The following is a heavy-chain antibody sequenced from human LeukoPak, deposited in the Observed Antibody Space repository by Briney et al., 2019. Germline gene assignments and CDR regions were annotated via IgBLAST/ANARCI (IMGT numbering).Heavy chain of an antibody. CDR1: GYTFTGYY. J-gene: IGHJ4*02. Sequence: GASVKVPCKASGYTFTGYYMHWVRQAPGQGLEWMGRINPNSGGTNYAQKFQGRVTMTRDTPISTAYMELSRLRSDDTAVYYCARESYGLSLNYWGQGTLVTVSS. D-gene: IGHD5-18*01. CDR2: INPNSGGT. V-gene: IGHV1-2*06. CDR3: ARESYGLSLNY.